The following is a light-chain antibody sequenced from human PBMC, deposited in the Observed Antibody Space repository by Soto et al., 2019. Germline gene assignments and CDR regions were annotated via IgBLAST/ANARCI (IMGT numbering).Light chain of an antibody. CDR3: QQYNNWPRT. V-gene: IGKV3-20*01. CDR1: HIVSSTS. CDR2: GAS. J-gene: IGKJ1*01. Sequence: EIVLTQSPGTLSLSPGERATLSCRASHIVSSTSLAWYQQKPGQAPRLLIFGASTRATGIPDRFSGSGSGTDFTLTITSLQSDDFAVYYCQQYNNWPRTFGQGTKVDI.